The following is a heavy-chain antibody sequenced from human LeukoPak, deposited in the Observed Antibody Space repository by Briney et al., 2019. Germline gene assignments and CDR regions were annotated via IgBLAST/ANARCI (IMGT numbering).Heavy chain of an antibody. CDR2: INHSGST. J-gene: IGHJ5*02. Sequence: SETLSLTCAVYGGSFSGYYWSWIRQPPGKGLEWIGEINHSGSTNYNPSLKSRVTISVDASKNQFSLKLSSVTAADTAVYYCAKGSGSYYPKYNWFDPWGQGTLVTVSS. V-gene: IGHV4-34*01. CDR3: AKGSGSYYPKYNWFDP. CDR1: GGSFSGYY. D-gene: IGHD3-10*01.